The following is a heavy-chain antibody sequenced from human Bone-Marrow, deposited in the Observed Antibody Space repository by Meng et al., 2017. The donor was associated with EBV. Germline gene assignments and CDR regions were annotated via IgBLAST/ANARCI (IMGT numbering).Heavy chain of an antibody. D-gene: IGHD4-17*01. Sequence: QLQLQESGPGLGKPSETLSLTRTVSGGSISSSSYYWGWIRQPPGKGLEWIGSIYYSGSTYYNPSLKSRVTISVDTSKNQFSLKLSSVTAADTAVYYCARVDLRCRSFDYWGQGTLVTVSS. J-gene: IGHJ4*02. CDR3: ARVDLRCRSFDY. CDR2: IYYSGST. CDR1: GGSISSSSYY. V-gene: IGHV4-39*07.